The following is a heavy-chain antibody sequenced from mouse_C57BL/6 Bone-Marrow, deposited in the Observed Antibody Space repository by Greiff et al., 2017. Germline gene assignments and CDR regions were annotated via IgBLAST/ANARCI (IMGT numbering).Heavy chain of an antibody. CDR3: ARARGLGRWDN. V-gene: IGHV1-63*01. Sequence: QVQLQQPGAELVRPGTSVKMSCKASGYTFTNYWIGWAKQRPGHGLEWIGDIYPGGGYTNYNEKFKGKATLTADKSSSTAYMQFSSLTSEDSAICYCARARGLGRWDNWGQGTTLTVSS. CDR2: IYPGGGYT. CDR1: GYTFTNYW. J-gene: IGHJ2*01. D-gene: IGHD3-3*01.